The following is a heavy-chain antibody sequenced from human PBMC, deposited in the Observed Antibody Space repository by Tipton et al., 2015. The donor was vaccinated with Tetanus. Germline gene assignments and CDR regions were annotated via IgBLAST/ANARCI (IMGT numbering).Heavy chain of an antibody. Sequence: SLRLSCAASGFTFDDYGMSWVRQAPGKGLEWVSGINWNGGSTGYADSVKGRFTISRDNAKNSLYLQMNSLRAEDTALYYCARPTTTTLYNWFDPWGQGTLVTVSS. J-gene: IGHJ5*02. D-gene: IGHD1-14*01. CDR1: GFTFDDYG. CDR3: ARPTTTTLYNWFDP. CDR2: INWNGGST. V-gene: IGHV3-20*04.